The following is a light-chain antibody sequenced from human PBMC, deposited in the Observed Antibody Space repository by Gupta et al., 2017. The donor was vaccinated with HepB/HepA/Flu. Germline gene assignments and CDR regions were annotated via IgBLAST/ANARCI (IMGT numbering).Light chain of an antibody. Sequence: SSELTQPPPVSVSPGQTARITCSGDALPKQYAYWYQQKPGQAPVLVIYKDSERPSGIPERFSGSSSGTTVTLTISGVQAEDEADYYCQSADSSGTYGVFGGGTKLTGL. CDR1: ALPKQY. V-gene: IGLV3-25*03. J-gene: IGLJ2*01. CDR2: KDS. CDR3: QSADSSGTYGV.